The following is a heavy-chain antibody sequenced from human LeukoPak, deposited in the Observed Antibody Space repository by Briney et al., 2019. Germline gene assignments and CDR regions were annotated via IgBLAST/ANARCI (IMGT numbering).Heavy chain of an antibody. CDR3: ARAGPHFYSTYGMDV. J-gene: IGHJ6*02. D-gene: IGHD6-13*01. CDR1: GYTFTSYG. CDR2: ISAYNGNT. Sequence: ASVKVSCKASGYTFTSYGISWVRQAPGQGLEWMGWISAYNGNTNYAQKLQGRVTMTADTSTSTAYVELRSLRSDDTAVYYCARAGPHFYSTYGMDVWGQGTTVTVSS. V-gene: IGHV1-18*01.